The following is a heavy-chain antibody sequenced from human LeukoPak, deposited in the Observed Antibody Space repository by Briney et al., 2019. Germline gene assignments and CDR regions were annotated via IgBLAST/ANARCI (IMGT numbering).Heavy chain of an antibody. V-gene: IGHV3-33*01. CDR1: GFTFSNYG. J-gene: IGHJ5*02. CDR3: ARERASSSRNCFDP. Sequence: PGGSLRLSCAASGFTFSNYGMHWVRQAPGKGLEWVAVIWYDGSTKYYADSVKGRFIISRDNSKNTLFLQMNSLRAEDTAVYYCARERASSSRNCFDPWGQGTLVTVSS. CDR2: IWYDGSTK. D-gene: IGHD6-6*01.